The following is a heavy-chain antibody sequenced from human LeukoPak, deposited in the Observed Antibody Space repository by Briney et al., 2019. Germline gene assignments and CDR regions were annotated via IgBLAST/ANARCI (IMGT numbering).Heavy chain of an antibody. CDR2: MNPNSGNT. J-gene: IGHJ4*02. D-gene: IGHD3-16*01. Sequence: ASVKVSCKASGYTFTSYDINLVRQAPGQGLEWMGWMNPNSGNTGYAQKFPGRVTMTRNTSISTAYMELSSLRSEDTAVYYCARRSGFVVTFDYWGQGTLVTVSS. V-gene: IGHV1-8*01. CDR3: ARRSGFVVTFDY. CDR1: GYTFTSYD.